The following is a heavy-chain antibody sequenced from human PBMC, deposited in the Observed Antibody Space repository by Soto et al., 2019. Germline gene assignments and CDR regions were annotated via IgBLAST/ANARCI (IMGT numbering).Heavy chain of an antibody. CDR1: GFTFSSYA. CDR3: ARDQSDYDFWSGPIDY. J-gene: IGHJ4*02. CDR2: ISYDGSNK. V-gene: IGHV3-30-3*01. D-gene: IGHD3-3*01. Sequence: QVQLVESGGGVVQPGRSLRLSCAASGFTFSSYAMHWVRQAPGKGLEWVAVISYDGSNKYYADSVKGRFIISRDNSKNTLYLQMNSLRAEDTAVYYCARDQSDYDFWSGPIDYWGQGTLVTVSS.